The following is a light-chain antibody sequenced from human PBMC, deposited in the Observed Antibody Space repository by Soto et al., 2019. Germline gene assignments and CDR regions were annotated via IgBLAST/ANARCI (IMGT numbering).Light chain of an antibody. CDR1: PSISTF. J-gene: IGKJ2*01. Sequence: DIQMTQSPSSLSASVGDRVTITCPACPSISTFLTGYQQKPGKAPKILIYDASTLQSGVPSRFSGSGSGTDFTFTISRLQTEDCANYYCQPTYNSLYTFGQGTKLVIK. V-gene: IGKV1-39*01. CDR2: DAS. CDR3: QPTYNSLYT.